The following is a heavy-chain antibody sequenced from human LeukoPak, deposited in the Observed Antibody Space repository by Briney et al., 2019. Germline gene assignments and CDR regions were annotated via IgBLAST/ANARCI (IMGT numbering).Heavy chain of an antibody. V-gene: IGHV1-2*02. D-gene: IGHD5-12*01. CDR3: ASFVWWLRGAVSKYFDY. J-gene: IGHJ4*02. Sequence: GASVKVSCKASGYTFTGYYMHWVRQAPGQGLEWMGWINPNSGGANYAQKFQGRVTMTRDTSISTAYMELSRLRSDDTAVYYCASFVWWLRGAVSKYFDYWGQGTLVTVSS. CDR2: INPNSGGA. CDR1: GYTFTGYY.